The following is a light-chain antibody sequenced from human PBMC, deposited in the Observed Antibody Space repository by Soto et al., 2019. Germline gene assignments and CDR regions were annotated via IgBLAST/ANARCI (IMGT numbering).Light chain of an antibody. CDR2: EVT. CDR3: CSYARSSPFV. V-gene: IGLV2-23*02. Sequence: QSVLTQPASVSGSPGQSITISCTGTSSDVGTYNLVSWYQQHPGKAPKLMIYEVTKRPSGVSNRFSGSKSGNTASLTISGLQAEDEADYYCCSYARSSPFVCGTGTKLTVL. CDR1: SSDVGTYNL. J-gene: IGLJ1*01.